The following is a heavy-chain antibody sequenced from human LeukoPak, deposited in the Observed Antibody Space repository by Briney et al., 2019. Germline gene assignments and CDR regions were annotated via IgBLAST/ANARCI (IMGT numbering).Heavy chain of an antibody. CDR1: GGSFSGYY. CDR3: ARGVNNWNIDVFDI. CDR2: INHSGST. V-gene: IGHV4-34*01. D-gene: IGHD1/OR15-1a*01. Sequence: SETLSLTCAVYGGSFSGYYWRWIRQPPGKGLEWIGEINHSGSTNYNPSLKSRVTISVDTSKNQFSLKLSSVTAAEAAVYFCARGVNNWNIDVFDIWGQGTMVTVSS. J-gene: IGHJ3*02.